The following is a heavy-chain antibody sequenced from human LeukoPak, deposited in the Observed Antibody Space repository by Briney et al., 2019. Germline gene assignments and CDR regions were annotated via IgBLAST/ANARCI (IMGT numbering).Heavy chain of an antibody. D-gene: IGHD4-17*01. V-gene: IGHV4-39*02. CDR2: IYYSGST. J-gene: IGHJ3*02. CDR1: GGSISSSSYY. Sequence: SETLSLTCTVSGGSISSSSYYWGWIRQPPGKGLEWIGSIYYSGSTYYNPSLKSRVTISVDTSKNQFSLKLSSVTAADTAVYYCARDSSYGDDDAFNIWGQGTMVTVSS. CDR3: ARDSSYGDDDAFNI.